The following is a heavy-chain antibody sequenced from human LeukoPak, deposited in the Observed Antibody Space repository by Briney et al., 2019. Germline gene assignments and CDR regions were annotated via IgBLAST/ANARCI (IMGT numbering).Heavy chain of an antibody. CDR1: GGSISSSSYY. D-gene: IGHD3-3*01. CDR3: ARDYYDFWSGYYGSYFDY. V-gene: IGHV4-39*07. Sequence: SETLSLTCAVYGGSISSSSYYWGWIRQPPGKGLEWIGSIYYSGSTYYNPSLKSRVTISVDTSKNQFSLKLSSVTAADTAVYYCARDYYDFWSGYYGSYFDYWGQGTLVTVSS. CDR2: IYYSGST. J-gene: IGHJ4*02.